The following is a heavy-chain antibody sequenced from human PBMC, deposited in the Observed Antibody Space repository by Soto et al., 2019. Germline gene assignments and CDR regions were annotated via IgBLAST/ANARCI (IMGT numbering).Heavy chain of an antibody. CDR2: INHSASS. D-gene: IGHD3-22*01. V-gene: IGHV4-34*01. J-gene: IGHJ6*02. CDR3: ARGEYDSSGLYSWAPLGFDV. CDR1: GGSFTDYY. Sequence: QVQLRQWGAGLLKPSETLVLTCAVSGGSFTDYYWGWIRQSPGKGLEWIGEINHSASSTYNPSLASRVTILEDTSKKQFSLRLTSVTAADTAMYYCARGEYDSSGLYSWAPLGFDVWGQGTTVTVSS.